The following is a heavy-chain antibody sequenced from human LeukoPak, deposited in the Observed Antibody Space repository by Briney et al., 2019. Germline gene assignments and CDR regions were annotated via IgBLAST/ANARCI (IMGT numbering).Heavy chain of an antibody. J-gene: IGHJ4*02. Sequence: GGSLRLSCAASGFTFSSYAMSWVRQAPGKGLEWVANIKQSGSETYYVDSVKGRFTISRDNAENSLFLQMNSLRAEDTAIYYCARSRDWYADYWGQGSLVTVSS. CDR1: GFTFSSYA. CDR2: IKQSGSET. CDR3: ARSRDWYADY. D-gene: IGHD3-9*01. V-gene: IGHV3-7*01.